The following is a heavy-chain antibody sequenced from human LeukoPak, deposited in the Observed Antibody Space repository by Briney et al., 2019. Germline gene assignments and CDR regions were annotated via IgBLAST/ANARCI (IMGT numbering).Heavy chain of an antibody. V-gene: IGHV4-39*07. CDR3: AAMTTVTMYSYFFDS. CDR1: GGSISSSSYY. Sequence: SETLSLTCTVSGGSISSSSYYWGWIRQPPGKGLEWIGSINYSGSTYYNPSLKSRVTISVDTSKNQFSLKLSSVTAADTAIYYCAAMTTVTMYSYFFDSWGQGTLLTVSS. J-gene: IGHJ4*02. D-gene: IGHD4-17*01. CDR2: INYSGST.